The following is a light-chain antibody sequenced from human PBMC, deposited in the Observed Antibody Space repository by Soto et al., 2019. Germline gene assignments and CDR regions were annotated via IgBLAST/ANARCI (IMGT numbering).Light chain of an antibody. CDR2: GAS. V-gene: IGKV3-20*01. CDR1: QSVSSNY. J-gene: IGKJ2*01. CDR3: QEYGNSPPYT. Sequence: EIVLTQSPGTLSLSPGERATLSCRASQSVSSNYLAWYQQKPGQAPRLLIYGASSRATGIPDRFSGSGAGTDFTLTISSREPEDFAVYYCQEYGNSPPYTFGQGTKLEIK.